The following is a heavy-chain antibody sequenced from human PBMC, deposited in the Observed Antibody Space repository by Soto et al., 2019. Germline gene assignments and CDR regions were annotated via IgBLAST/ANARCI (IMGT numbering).Heavy chain of an antibody. CDR2: IYYSGST. Sequence: PSETLSLTCTVSGGSVSSGSYYWSWIRQPPGKGLEWIGYIYYSGSTSYNPSLKSRVTIPVDTSKNQFSLKLSSVTAADTAVDYCARVRNNWNGNYLNWFDPWGQGTLVTVSS. D-gene: IGHD1-1*01. CDR1: GGSVSSGSYY. J-gene: IGHJ5*01. CDR3: ARVRNNWNGNYLNWFDP. V-gene: IGHV4-61*01.